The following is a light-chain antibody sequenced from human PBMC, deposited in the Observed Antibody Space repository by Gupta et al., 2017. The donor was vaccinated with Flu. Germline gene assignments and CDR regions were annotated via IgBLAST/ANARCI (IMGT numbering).Light chain of an antibody. CDR1: TNISSW. CDR3: HSRT. J-gene: IGKJ1*01. Sequence: QKSHSPWAQAASVRDRVTSSFQESTNISSWRDWDKLEPAKSPMHLVEKVSSLASGVAARFSGSSTGTESTLSMSSLQPNDFGTYFGHSRTFGQGTKVEIK. CDR2: KVS. V-gene: IGKV1-5*03.